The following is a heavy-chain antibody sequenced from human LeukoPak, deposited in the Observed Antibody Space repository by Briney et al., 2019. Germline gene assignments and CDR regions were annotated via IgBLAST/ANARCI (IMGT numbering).Heavy chain of an antibody. V-gene: IGHV3-74*01. CDR2: INSDETST. Sequence: SGGSLRLSCAASGFTFSSNWMYWVRQAPGKGLVWVSRINSDETSTSYADSVKGRFTIPRDNAKSTLYLQMNSLRAEDTAVYYCARGGGYSYGYVDYWGQGTLVTVSS. D-gene: IGHD5-18*01. CDR1: GFTFSSNW. CDR3: ARGGGYSYGYVDY. J-gene: IGHJ4*02.